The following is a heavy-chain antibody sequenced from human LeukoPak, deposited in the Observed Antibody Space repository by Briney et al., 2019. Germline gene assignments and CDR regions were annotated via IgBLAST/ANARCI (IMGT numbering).Heavy chain of an antibody. CDR1: GGSISSCY. D-gene: IGHD6-13*01. CDR3: ASQYSSSWSYMDV. V-gene: IGHV4-59*01. Sequence: SETLSLTCTVSGGSISSCYWSWIRQPPGKGLEWIGYIYYSGSTNYNPSLKSRVTISVDTSKNQFSLKLSSVTAADTAVYYCASQYSSSWSYMDVWGKGTTVTVSS. J-gene: IGHJ6*03. CDR2: IYYSGST.